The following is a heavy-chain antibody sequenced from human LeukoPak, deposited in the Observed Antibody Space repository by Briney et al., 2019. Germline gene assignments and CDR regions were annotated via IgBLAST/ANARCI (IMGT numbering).Heavy chain of an antibody. CDR2: IKSKTDGGTT. J-gene: IGHJ4*02. CDR3: TTDIPKKRPPAVVARPALDY. V-gene: IGHV3-15*01. CDR1: GFTFSNAW. Sequence: GGSLRLSCAASGFTFSNAWMSWVRQAPGKGLEWVGRIKSKTDGGTTDYAAPVKGRFTISRDDSKNTLYLQMNSLKTEDTAVYYCTTDIPKKRPPAVVARPALDYWGQGTLVTVSS. D-gene: IGHD3-22*01.